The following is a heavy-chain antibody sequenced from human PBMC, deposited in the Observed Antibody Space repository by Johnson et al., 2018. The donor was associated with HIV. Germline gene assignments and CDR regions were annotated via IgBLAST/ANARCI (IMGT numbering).Heavy chain of an antibody. CDR1: GFKVSTNN. D-gene: IGHD6-6*01. Sequence: VQLVESGGGLIQPGGSLGLSCAASGFKVSTNNMNWVRQAPGKGLEWVSVTYSGGSTYYADSVKGRFTISRDNSKNTLYLQMNSLRAEDTAVYYCAKSSSSFGAFDIWGQGTMVTVSS. CDR3: AKSSSSFGAFDI. J-gene: IGHJ3*02. CDR2: TYSGGST. V-gene: IGHV3-53*01.